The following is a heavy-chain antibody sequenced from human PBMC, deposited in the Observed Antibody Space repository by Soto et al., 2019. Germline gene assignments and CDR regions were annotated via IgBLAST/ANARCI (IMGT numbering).Heavy chain of an antibody. CDR2: ISWDGVLR. CDR1: GFTFGDYT. J-gene: IGHJ4*02. V-gene: IGHV3-43*01. CDR3: AKDIVRYTYGACDY. D-gene: IGHD5-18*01. Sequence: GGSLRLSCAASGFTFGDYTMHWVRQTPERGLEWVSLISWDGVLRFYADSVEGRFTISRDNSRNSLYLQMSSLRTEDTAVYYCAKDIVRYTYGACDYWGQGALVTVSS.